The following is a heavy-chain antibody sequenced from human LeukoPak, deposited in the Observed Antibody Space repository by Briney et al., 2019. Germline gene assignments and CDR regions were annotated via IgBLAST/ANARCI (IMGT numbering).Heavy chain of an antibody. Sequence: ASVKISCKASGYKFSDYYVHWVQQAPGKGLEWMGRVNPQNGETMYVGKLLGRISISADTSTNTVYMELSSLRSEGTAVYYCATPSGSYFGYYYFHWWGQGTLVTVSS. CDR3: ATPSGSYFGYYYFHW. V-gene: IGHV1-69-2*01. D-gene: IGHD1-26*01. J-gene: IGHJ4*02. CDR1: GYKFSDYY. CDR2: VNPQNGET.